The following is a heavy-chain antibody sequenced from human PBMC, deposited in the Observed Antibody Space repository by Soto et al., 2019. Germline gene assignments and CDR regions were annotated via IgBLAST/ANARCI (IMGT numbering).Heavy chain of an antibody. Sequence: QVQLVQSGGEVKKPGASVTVSCKASGYAFINYDITWVRQAPGQGLEWMAWINTYNGMTDYAQRFQGRVTMTRDTSTSTAYMELRNLGSDDTAVYFCAKSPRGEMATDWGQGTLVTVSS. V-gene: IGHV1-18*01. CDR1: GYAFINYD. J-gene: IGHJ4*02. D-gene: IGHD5-12*01. CDR3: AKSPRGEMATD. CDR2: INTYNGMT.